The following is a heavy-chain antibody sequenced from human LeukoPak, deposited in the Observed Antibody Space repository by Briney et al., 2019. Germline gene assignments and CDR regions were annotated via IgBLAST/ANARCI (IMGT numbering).Heavy chain of an antibody. CDR1: GGTFSSYA. V-gene: IGHV1-69*05. CDR3: ARSRWGGQRQGYYYYMDV. J-gene: IGHJ6*03. Sequence: SVKVSCKASGGTFSSYAISWVRQAPGQGLEWMGGIIPIFGTANYAQKFQGRVTITTDESTSTAYMELSSLRSEDTAVYYCARSRWGGQRQGYYYYMDVWGKGTTVTVSS. D-gene: IGHD2-21*01. CDR2: IIPIFGTA.